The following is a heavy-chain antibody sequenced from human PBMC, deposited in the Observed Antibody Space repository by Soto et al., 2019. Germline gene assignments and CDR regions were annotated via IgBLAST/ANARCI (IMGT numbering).Heavy chain of an antibody. J-gene: IGHJ3*02. V-gene: IGHV1-2*04. Sequence: GASVKVSCKASGYTFTGYYMHWVRQAPGQGLEWMGWINPNSGGTNYAQKFQGWVTMTRDTSISTAYMELSRLRSDDTAVYYCAREGRPGSWPDAFDIWGQGTMVTVSS. CDR3: AREGRPGSWPDAFDI. CDR1: GYTFTGYY. CDR2: INPNSGGT. D-gene: IGHD1-26*01.